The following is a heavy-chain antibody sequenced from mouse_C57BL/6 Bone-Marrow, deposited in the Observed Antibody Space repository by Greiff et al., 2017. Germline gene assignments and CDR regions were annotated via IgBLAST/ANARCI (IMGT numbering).Heavy chain of an antibody. CDR3: ARQGWGHYFDY. V-gene: IGHV1-62-2*01. CDR2: FYPGSGSI. CDR1: GYTFTEST. D-gene: IGHD1-1*02. J-gene: IGHJ2*01. Sequence: VQLQQSGAELVKPGASVKLSCKASGYTFTESTIHWVKQRSGQGLGWIGWFYPGSGSIKYNEKFKDKATLTADKSSSTVYMGSSRLTAEDSAVYVCARQGWGHYFDYWGQGTTLTVSS.